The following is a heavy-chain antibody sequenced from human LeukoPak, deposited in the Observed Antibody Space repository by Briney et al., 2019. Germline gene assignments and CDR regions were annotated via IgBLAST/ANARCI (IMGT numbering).Heavy chain of an antibody. CDR3: ARTQGENYYYYGMDV. J-gene: IGHJ6*02. V-gene: IGHV4-31*03. Sequence: SETLSLTCTVSGGSISSGGYYWSWIRQHPGKGLEWIGYIYYSGSTYYNPSLKGRVTISVDTSKNQFSLKLSSVTAADTAVYYCARTQGENYYYYGMDVWGQGTTVTVSS. CDR1: GGSISSGGYY. CDR2: IYYSGST.